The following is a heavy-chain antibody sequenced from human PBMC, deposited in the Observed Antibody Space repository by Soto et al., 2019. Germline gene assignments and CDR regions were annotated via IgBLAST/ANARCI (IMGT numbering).Heavy chain of an antibody. CDR2: IIPIFGTA. D-gene: IGHD3-3*01. V-gene: IGHV1-69*06. CDR1: GGTSSGYA. Sequence: SVKAACRAPGGTSSGYAMSWVRQAPGQGLEWMGGIIPIFGTANYAQKFQGRFTITADKSTSTAYMELSSMRSEDTAVYYCARGRGGSGYVYYGMDVWGQGTTVTVSS. CDR3: ARGRGGSGYVYYGMDV. J-gene: IGHJ6*02.